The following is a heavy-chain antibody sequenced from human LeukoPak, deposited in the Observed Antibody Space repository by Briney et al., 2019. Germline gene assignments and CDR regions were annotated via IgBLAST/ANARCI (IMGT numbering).Heavy chain of an antibody. V-gene: IGHV3-30*18. CDR1: GFTFSHYG. CDR3: AKVGYYQNAPNDY. D-gene: IGHD3-22*01. Sequence: GGSLRLSCAASGFTFSHYGMHWVRQAPGKGLEWVTLISYDGSNKKYADSVKGRFTISRDNSKNTLYLQMNSLRAEDTAVYYCAKVGYYQNAPNDYWGQGTLVTVSS. CDR2: ISYDGSNK. J-gene: IGHJ4*02.